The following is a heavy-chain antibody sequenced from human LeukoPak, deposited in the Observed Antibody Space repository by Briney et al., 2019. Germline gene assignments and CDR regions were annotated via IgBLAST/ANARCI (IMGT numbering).Heavy chain of an antibody. CDR2: ISYDGSNK. Sequence: GGSLRLSCAASGFTFSSYGMHWVRQAPGKGLEWVAVISYDGSNKYYADSVKGRFTISRDNSKNTLYLQMNSLRAEGTAVYYRAKVSDYYDSSGYLDYWGQGTLVTVSS. CDR1: GFTFSSYG. V-gene: IGHV3-30*18. CDR3: AKVSDYYDSSGYLDY. J-gene: IGHJ4*02. D-gene: IGHD3-22*01.